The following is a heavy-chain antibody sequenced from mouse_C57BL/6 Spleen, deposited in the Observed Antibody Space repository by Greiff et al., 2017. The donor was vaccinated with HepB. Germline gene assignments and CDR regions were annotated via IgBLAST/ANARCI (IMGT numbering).Heavy chain of an antibody. D-gene: IGHD1-1*01. CDR3: ARSQSSSYPYYFDY. V-gene: IGHV1-39*01. Sequence: LVESGPELVKPGASVKISCKASGYSFTDYNMNWVKQSNGKSLEWIGVINPNYGTTSYNQKFKGKATLTVDQSSSTAYMQLNSLTSEDSAVYYCARSQSSSYPYYFDYWGQGTTLTVSS. CDR1: GYSFTDYN. CDR2: INPNYGTT. J-gene: IGHJ2*01.